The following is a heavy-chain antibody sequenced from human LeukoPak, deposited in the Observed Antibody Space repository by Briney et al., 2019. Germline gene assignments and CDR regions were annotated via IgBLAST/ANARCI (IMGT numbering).Heavy chain of an antibody. V-gene: IGHV3-23*01. CDR3: ARESFGEEHPL. J-gene: IGHJ4*02. D-gene: IGHD3-10*01. Sequence: GGSLRLSCAASGFTFSSYAMSWVRQAPGKGLEWVSAISGSGGSTYYADSVKGRFIISRDNSKNTLYLQMNSLRAEDTAVYYCARESFGEEHPLWGQGTLVTVSS. CDR2: ISGSGGST. CDR1: GFTFSSYA.